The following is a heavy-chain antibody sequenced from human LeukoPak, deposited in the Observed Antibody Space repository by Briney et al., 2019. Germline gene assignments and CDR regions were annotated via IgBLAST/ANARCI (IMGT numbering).Heavy chain of an antibody. CDR1: GGSFSGYY. V-gene: IGHV4-34*01. D-gene: IGHD3-9*01. Sequence: SETLSLTCAVYGGSFSGYYWSWIRQPPGKGLEWIGEINHSGSTNYNPSLKSRVTISVDASKNQFSLKLSSVTAADTAVYYCARGGVRYFDWLLPYFDYWGQGTLVTVSS. CDR3: ARGGVRYFDWLLPYFDY. CDR2: INHSGST. J-gene: IGHJ4*02.